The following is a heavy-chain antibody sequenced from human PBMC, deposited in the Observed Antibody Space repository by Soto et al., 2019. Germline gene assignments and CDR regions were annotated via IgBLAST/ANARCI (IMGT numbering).Heavy chain of an antibody. CDR1: GFTFSSYD. Sequence: HPGGSLRLSCAASGFTFSSYDMHWVRQATGKGLEWVSAIGTAGDTYYPGSVKGRFTISRENAKNSLYPQMNSLRAGDTAVYYCARAAMDPSGFDYWGQGTLVTVSS. V-gene: IGHV3-13*01. D-gene: IGHD5-18*01. J-gene: IGHJ4*02. CDR3: ARAAMDPSGFDY. CDR2: IGTAGDT.